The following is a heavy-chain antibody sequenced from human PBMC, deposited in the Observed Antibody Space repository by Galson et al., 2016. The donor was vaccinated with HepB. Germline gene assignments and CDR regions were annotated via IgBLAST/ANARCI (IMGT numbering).Heavy chain of an antibody. V-gene: IGHV4-39*01. D-gene: IGHD1-7*01. J-gene: IGHJ4*02. CDR3: ARAGLGTKASFDY. CDR2: VYRGRP. CDR1: DGSISSSSSFS. Sequence: SETLSLTCTVSDGSISSSSSFSWGWIRQPPGKGLEWLGTVYRGRPRYNASLEGRVTISVGMSTDLLSLKLTSLTAADTAVYYCARAGLGTKASFDYWGQGTLVAVSS.